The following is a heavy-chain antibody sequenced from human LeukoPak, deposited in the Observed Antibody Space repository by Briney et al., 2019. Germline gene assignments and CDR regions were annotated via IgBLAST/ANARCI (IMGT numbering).Heavy chain of an antibody. CDR3: ARHVWLQPFDY. CDR1: GGSMNSYY. V-gene: IGHV4-59*08. CDR2: IYYSGSA. Sequence: SETLSLTCSVSGGSMNSYYWSWIRQSPGKGLEWIGYIYYSGSANYNPSLKSRVTISVDTSKNQFSLKLSSVTAADAAVYYCARHVWLQPFDYWGQGTLVTVSS. J-gene: IGHJ4*02. D-gene: IGHD3-9*01.